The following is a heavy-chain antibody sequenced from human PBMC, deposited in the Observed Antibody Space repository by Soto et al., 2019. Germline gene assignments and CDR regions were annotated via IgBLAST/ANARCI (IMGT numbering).Heavy chain of an antibody. V-gene: IGHV1-8*01. CDR3: ATVAAFVSLNWFDP. CDR1: GYTFTNND. CDR2: MNPGSGDT. D-gene: IGHD3-16*02. Sequence: GASVKVSCKASGYTFTNNDVSWVRQATGQGLEWMGWMNPGSGDTEYAQKFQGRFTMTRDISIATAYMELSSLRSDDTAIYYCATVAAFVSLNWFDPWGQGTLVTVSS. J-gene: IGHJ5*02.